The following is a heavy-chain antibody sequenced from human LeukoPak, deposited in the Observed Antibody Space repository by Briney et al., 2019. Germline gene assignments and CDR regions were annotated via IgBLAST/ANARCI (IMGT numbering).Heavy chain of an antibody. CDR1: GFTFSSYA. J-gene: IGHJ4*02. V-gene: IGHV3-23*01. CDR3: AKLPTRTYYYDSSGFFFDY. Sequence: GGSLRLSCAASGFTFSSYAMSWVRQAPGKGLEWVSAISGSGGSTYYADSVKGRFTISGDNSKNTLYLQMNSLGAEDTAVYYCAKLPTRTYYYDSSGFFFDYWGQGTLVTVSS. D-gene: IGHD3-22*01. CDR2: ISGSGGST.